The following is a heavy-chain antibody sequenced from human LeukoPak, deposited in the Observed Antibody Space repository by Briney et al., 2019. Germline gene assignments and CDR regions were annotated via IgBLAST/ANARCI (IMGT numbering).Heavy chain of an antibody. Sequence: SETLSLTCTVSGGSISSYYWSWIRQPPGKGLEWIGYIYYSGSTNYNPSPKSRVTISVDTSKNQFSLKLGSVTAADTAVYYCARHPTYYYVSGSYYYFDYGGQGTLVTVSS. D-gene: IGHD3-10*01. J-gene: IGHJ4*02. CDR2: IYYSGST. CDR1: GGSISSYY. CDR3: ARHPTYYYVSGSYYYFDY. V-gene: IGHV4-59*08.